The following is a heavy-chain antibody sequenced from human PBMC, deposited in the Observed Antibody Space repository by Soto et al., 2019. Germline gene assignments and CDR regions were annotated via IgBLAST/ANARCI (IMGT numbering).Heavy chain of an antibody. CDR3: AKKVNSGPGSQYFDY. Sequence: PGGSLRLSCVASGFIFNSYGMHWVRQAPGKGLEWVAVIWNDGNSKYSLDSVKGRFTISRDNSNNNVYLQMDSLRAEDTAIYYCAKKVNSGPGSQYFDYWGQGTLVTSPQ. CDR1: GFIFNSYG. J-gene: IGHJ4*02. CDR2: IWNDGNSK. D-gene: IGHD3-10*01. V-gene: IGHV3-33*06.